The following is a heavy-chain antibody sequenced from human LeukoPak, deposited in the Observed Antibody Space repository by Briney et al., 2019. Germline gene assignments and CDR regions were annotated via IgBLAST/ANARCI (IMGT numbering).Heavy chain of an antibody. Sequence: EASVNVSCKASGYTFRDFGISWVRQAPGQGLEWMGWITTYNGNTNYIQKLQGRVTMTTDTSTSTAYMELRSLRSDDTAVYYCARGPYYDSWSGAGYWGQGTLVTVS. V-gene: IGHV1-18*01. J-gene: IGHJ4*02. D-gene: IGHD3-3*01. CDR1: GYTFRDFG. CDR3: ARGPYYDSWSGAGY. CDR2: ITTYNGNT.